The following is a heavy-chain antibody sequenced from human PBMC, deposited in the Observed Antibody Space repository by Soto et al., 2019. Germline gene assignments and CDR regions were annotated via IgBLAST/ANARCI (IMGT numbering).Heavy chain of an antibody. CDR2: IYYSGST. CDR3: ARQPAATFYYYYYYMDV. J-gene: IGHJ6*03. CDR1: GGSISSSSYY. V-gene: IGHV4-39*01. Sequence: QLQLQESGPGLVKPSETLSLTCTVSGGSISSSSYYWGWIRQPPGKGLEWIGSIYYSGSTYYNPSLKSRVTISVDTSKNQFSLKLSSVTAADTAVYYCARQPAATFYYYYYYMDVWGKGTTVTISS. D-gene: IGHD2-2*01.